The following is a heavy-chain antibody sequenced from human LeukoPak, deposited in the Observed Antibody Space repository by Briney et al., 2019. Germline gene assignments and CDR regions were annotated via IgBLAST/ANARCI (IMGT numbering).Heavy chain of an antibody. Sequence: GGSLRLSCAASGFTFSNYGMHWVRQAPGKGLEWVAVIWYGGGNKYYADSVKGRFTISRDNSKNTLYLQMNSLRVEDTAVYYCARGGFYTDPDAFDVWGQGTMVTVSS. CDR1: GFTFSNYG. V-gene: IGHV3-33*01. CDR3: ARGGFYTDPDAFDV. D-gene: IGHD1-26*01. CDR2: IWYGGGNK. J-gene: IGHJ3*01.